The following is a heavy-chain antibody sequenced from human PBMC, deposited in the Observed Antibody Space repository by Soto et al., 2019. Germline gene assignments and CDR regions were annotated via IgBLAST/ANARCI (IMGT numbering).Heavy chain of an antibody. CDR3: ARGLTAKDIVVVPAASFYYYMDV. CDR1: GGPFSSYT. CDR2: IIPILGKA. V-gene: IGHV1-69*02. Sequence: SVKVSCEASGGPFSSYTSSWVRQAPGQGLEWMGRIIPILGKANYAQKFQGRVTITADKSTSTAYMELSSLRSEDTAVYYCARGLTAKDIVVVPAASFYYYMDVWGKGTTVTVSS. J-gene: IGHJ6*03. D-gene: IGHD2-2*01.